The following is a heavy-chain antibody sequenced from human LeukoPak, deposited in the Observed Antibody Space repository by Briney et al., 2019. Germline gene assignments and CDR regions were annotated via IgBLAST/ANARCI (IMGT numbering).Heavy chain of an antibody. Sequence: SETLSLTCSISGGSISSASPYWGWIRQPPGKGLEWIGNVYYSGTTYYNPSLKSRVIISVDTSNNHFSLRLSSLTAADTAVYYCARYSSSSPYFDYWGQGTLVTVSS. J-gene: IGHJ4*02. CDR2: VYYSGTT. CDR1: GGSISSASPY. CDR3: ARYSSSSPYFDY. V-gene: IGHV4-39*02. D-gene: IGHD6-6*01.